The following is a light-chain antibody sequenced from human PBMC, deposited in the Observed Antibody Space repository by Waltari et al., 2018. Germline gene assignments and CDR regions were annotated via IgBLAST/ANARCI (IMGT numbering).Light chain of an antibody. V-gene: IGKV1-NL1*01. CDR3: QQYYSIPPT. CDR2: AAS. Sequence: DIQMTQSPSSLSASVGDRVHITCRASQGISNSLAWYQQKAGKAPKLLLYAASRLESGVPSRFSGSGSGTDYTLTISSLQPEDFATYYCQQYYSIPPTFGQGTKVEIK. J-gene: IGKJ1*01. CDR1: QGISNS.